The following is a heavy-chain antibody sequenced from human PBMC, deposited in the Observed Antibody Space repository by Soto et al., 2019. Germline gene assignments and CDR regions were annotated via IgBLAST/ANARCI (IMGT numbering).Heavy chain of an antibody. CDR1: GFSLSTSGVG. Sequence: QITLKESGPTLVKPTQTLTLTCTFSGFSLSTSGVGVGWIRQPPGKALEWLALIYWDDDKRYSPSLKSRLTIPKDTSKNQVVLTMTNMDPVDTATYYCAHSGPYDSSGYYSSIFDYWGQGTLVTVSS. CDR2: IYWDDDK. CDR3: AHSGPYDSSGYYSSIFDY. D-gene: IGHD3-22*01. V-gene: IGHV2-5*02. J-gene: IGHJ4*02.